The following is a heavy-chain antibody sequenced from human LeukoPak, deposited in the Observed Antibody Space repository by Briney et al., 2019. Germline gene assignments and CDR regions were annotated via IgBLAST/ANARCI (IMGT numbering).Heavy chain of an antibody. J-gene: IGHJ4*02. D-gene: IGHD5-12*01. CDR1: GGTFSSYA. V-gene: IGHV1-69*13. CDR3: ARGNSGYDYGLGY. Sequence: ASVKVSCKASGGTFSSYAISWVRQAPGQGLEWMGGIIPIFGTANYAQKFQGRVAITADESTSTAYMELSSLRSEDTAVYYCARGNSGYDYGLGYWGQGTLVTVSS. CDR2: IIPIFGTA.